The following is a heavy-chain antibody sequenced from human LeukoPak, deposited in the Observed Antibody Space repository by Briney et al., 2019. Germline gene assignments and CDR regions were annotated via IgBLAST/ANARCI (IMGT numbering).Heavy chain of an antibody. CDR3: AREDCSSTSCYSSPPPYNWFDP. Sequence: ASVKVSCKVSGYTLTELSMHWVRQAPGKGLEWMGGFDPEDGETIYAQKFQGRVTMTEDTSTDTAYMELSSLRSEDTAVYYCAREDCSSTSCYSSPPPYNWFDPWGQGTLVTVSS. J-gene: IGHJ5*02. V-gene: IGHV1-24*01. CDR1: GYTLTELS. CDR2: FDPEDGET. D-gene: IGHD2-2*01.